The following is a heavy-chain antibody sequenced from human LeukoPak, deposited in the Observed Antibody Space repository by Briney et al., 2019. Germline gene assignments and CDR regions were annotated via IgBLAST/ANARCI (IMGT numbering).Heavy chain of an antibody. J-gene: IGHJ2*01. CDR1: GFTVSSNY. V-gene: IGHV3-53*01. CDR3: ASLSWEQQLVSGSDWYFDL. CDR2: IYSGGST. Sequence: GGSLRLSCAASGFTVSSNYMSWVRQAPGKGLEWVSVIYSGGSTYYADSVKGRFTISRDNSKNTLYLQMNSLRAEDTAVYYCASLSWEQQLVSGSDWYFDLWGRGTLVTVSS. D-gene: IGHD6-13*01.